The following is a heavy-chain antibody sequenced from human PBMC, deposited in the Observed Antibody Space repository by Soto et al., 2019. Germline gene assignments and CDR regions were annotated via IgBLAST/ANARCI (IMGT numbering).Heavy chain of an antibody. CDR2: MNPNSGNT. V-gene: IGHV1-8*01. J-gene: IGHJ6*03. CDR1: GYTFTSYD. Sequence: ASVKVSCKASGYTFTSYDINWVPQATGQGLEWMGWMNPNSGNTGYAQKFQGRVTMTRNTSISTAYMELSSLRSEDTAVYYCARGGAAAGSPYYYYMDVWGKGTTVTVSS. CDR3: ARGGAAAGSPYYYYMDV. D-gene: IGHD6-13*01.